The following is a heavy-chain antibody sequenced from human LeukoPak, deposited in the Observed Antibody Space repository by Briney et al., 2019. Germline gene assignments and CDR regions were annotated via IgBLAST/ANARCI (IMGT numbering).Heavy chain of an antibody. D-gene: IGHD3-16*01. CDR1: GGSISSYY. Sequence: KPSETLSLTCTVSGGSISSYYWSWIRQPPGKGLEWIGYIYYSGSTNYNPSLKSRVTISVDTSKNQFSLKLSSVTAADTAVYYCARDPARGLYYYGMGVWGQGTTVTVSS. CDR2: IYYSGST. V-gene: IGHV4-59*01. J-gene: IGHJ6*02. CDR3: ARDPARGLYYYGMGV.